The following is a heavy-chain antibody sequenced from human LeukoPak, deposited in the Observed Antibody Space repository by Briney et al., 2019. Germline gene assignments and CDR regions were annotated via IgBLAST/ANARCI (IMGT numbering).Heavy chain of an antibody. CDR2: VSGGGGST. Sequence: PGGSLRLSCAASGFIFSSYAMSWVRQAPGKGLEWVSSVSGGGGSTYYADSVKGRFTISRDNSKSTLFLQMNSLRAEDTAVYYCAGRVTGYSSGYVYWGQGTLVTVSS. CDR1: GFIFSSYA. V-gene: IGHV3-23*01. J-gene: IGHJ4*02. D-gene: IGHD5-18*01. CDR3: AGRVTGYSSGYVY.